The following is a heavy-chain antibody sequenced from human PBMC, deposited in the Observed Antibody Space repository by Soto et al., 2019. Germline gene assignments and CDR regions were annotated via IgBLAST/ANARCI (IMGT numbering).Heavy chain of an antibody. J-gene: IGHJ6*02. CDR1: GFSISSNY. CDR2: TFSGGNT. Sequence: ELQLVETGGGLIQTGGSLRLSCAASGFSISSNYIAWVRQPPGKGLEWVSTTFSGGNTEYAASEKGRCSISRDNYKNTLYLQMDNLRVEDTAVYYCARKPPSAIQGWAFGMDVWGQGTTVSVSS. CDR3: ARKPPSAIQGWAFGMDV. V-gene: IGHV3-53*02. D-gene: IGHD2-21*01.